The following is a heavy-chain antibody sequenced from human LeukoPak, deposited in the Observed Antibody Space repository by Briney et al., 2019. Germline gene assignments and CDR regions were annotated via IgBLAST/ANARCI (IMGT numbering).Heavy chain of an antibody. CDR3: ARNRAAAGTGWFDP. CDR2: IYSGGST. Sequence: GGSLRLSCVASGFTVSSNYMSWVRQAPGKGLEWVSVIYSGGSTYYADSVKGRFTISRDNSKNTLYLQMNSLRAEDTAVYYCARNRAAAGTGWFDPWGQGTLVTVSS. D-gene: IGHD6-13*01. J-gene: IGHJ5*02. V-gene: IGHV3-53*01. CDR1: GFTVSSNY.